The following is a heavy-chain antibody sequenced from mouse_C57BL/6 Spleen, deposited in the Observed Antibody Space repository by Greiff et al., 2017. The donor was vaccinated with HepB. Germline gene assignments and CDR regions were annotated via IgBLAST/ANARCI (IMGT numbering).Heavy chain of an antibody. V-gene: IGHV3-6*01. CDR2: ISYDGSN. J-gene: IGHJ1*03. CDR3: ARDYSNVWYFDV. Sequence: VQLKESGPGLVKPSQSLSLTCSVTGYSITSGYYWHWIRQFPGNQLEWMGYISYDGSNNYNPSLKNRISITRDTSKNQFFLKLNSVTTEDTATYYCARDYSNVWYFDVWGTGTTVTVSS. D-gene: IGHD2-5*01. CDR1: GYSITSGYY.